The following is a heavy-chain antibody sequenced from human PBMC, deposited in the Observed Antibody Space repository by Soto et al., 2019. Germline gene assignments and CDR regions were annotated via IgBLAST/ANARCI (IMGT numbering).Heavy chain of an antibody. CDR3: ARAPERMPIDY. D-gene: IGHD2-2*01. Sequence: VGFQRLSCAALGFTLIAFCMHRCCQGSGKGLLWVSLISVDGRSTAYADSVRGRFTISRDNAKNTLYLQMENLRVEDTVVKCYARAPERMPIDYWGQGSLVPAS. CDR1: GFTLIAFC. CDR2: ISVDGRST. V-gene: IGHV3-74*01. J-gene: IGHJ4*02.